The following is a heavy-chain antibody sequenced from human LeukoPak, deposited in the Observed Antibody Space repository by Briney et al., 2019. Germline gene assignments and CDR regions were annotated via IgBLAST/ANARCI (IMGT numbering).Heavy chain of an antibody. J-gene: IGHJ6*03. CDR2: ITSTSSYI. CDR3: ARDPYSGSYGDYYYYYMDV. V-gene: IGHV3-21*01. Sequence: GGSLRLSCAASGFTFSNYNMNWVRQAPGKGLEWVSSITSTSSYIYYADSVKGRFTVSRDNAENSLYLQMNSLRVEDTAVYYCARDPYSGSYGDYYYYYMDVWGKGTTVTISS. D-gene: IGHD1-26*01. CDR1: GFTFSNYN.